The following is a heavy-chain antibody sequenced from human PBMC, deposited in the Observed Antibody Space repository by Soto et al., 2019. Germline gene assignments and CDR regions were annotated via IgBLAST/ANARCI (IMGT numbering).Heavy chain of an antibody. CDR1: GHTFTSYY. D-gene: IGHD3-22*01. V-gene: IGHV1-46*01. CDR3: ARDYSARSGYYRVPFDY. Sequence: ASVKVSCKASGHTFTSYYMHWVRQAPGQGLEWMGIINPSGGSTSYAQKFQGRVTMTRDTSTSTVYMELSSLRSEDTAVYYCARDYSARSGYYRVPFDYWGQGTLVTVSS. CDR2: INPSGGST. J-gene: IGHJ4*02.